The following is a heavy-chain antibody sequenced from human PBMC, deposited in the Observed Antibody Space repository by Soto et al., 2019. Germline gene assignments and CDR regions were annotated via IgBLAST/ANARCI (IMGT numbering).Heavy chain of an antibody. Sequence: SETLSLTCTFSGGSISTYWWSWLRQPPRKGLEWIGYIYYSGSTNYNPSLKSRVTISVDTSKNQFSLKLTSVTAADTAVYYCARSRGSTRSFDYWGQGTLVTVS. CDR1: GGSISTYW. D-gene: IGHD2-15*01. J-gene: IGHJ4*02. V-gene: IGHV4-59*01. CDR2: IYYSGST. CDR3: ARSRGSTRSFDY.